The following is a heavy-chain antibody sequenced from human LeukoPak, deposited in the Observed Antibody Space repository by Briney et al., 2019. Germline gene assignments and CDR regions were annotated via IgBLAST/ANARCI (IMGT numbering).Heavy chain of an antibody. Sequence: GGSLRLSCTASGFTFGRHAMSWVRQALGKGLEWVSTISGAGGSTYYADSVKGRFTISRDNSKDTLYLQVNSLRAEDTAVYFCAKEGGYCSSSGCSDYFDYWGQGTLVTVPS. D-gene: IGHD2-15*01. J-gene: IGHJ4*02. V-gene: IGHV3-23*01. CDR1: GFTFGRHA. CDR3: AKEGGYCSSSGCSDYFDY. CDR2: ISGAGGST.